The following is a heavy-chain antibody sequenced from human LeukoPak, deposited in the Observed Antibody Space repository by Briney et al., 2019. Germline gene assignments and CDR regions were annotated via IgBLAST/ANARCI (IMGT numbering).Heavy chain of an antibody. CDR3: ARGYIPAASGSSYFDY. CDR2: IYYSGST. V-gene: IGHV4-39*07. J-gene: IGHJ4*02. CDR1: GGSISSSSYY. Sequence: SETLSLTCTVSGGSISSSSYYWGWIRQPPGKGLEWIGSIYYSGSTYYNPSLKSRVTMSVDTSKNQFSLKLNSVTAADTAVYFCARGYIPAASGSSYFDYCGQGTLVTVSS. D-gene: IGHD3-10*01.